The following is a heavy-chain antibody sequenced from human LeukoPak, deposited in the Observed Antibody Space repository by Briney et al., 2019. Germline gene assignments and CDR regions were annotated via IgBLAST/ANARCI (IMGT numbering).Heavy chain of an antibody. D-gene: IGHD6-19*01. CDR1: GFTFSSYA. CDR3: ATGYSSGYDY. Sequence: PGGSLRLSCAASGFTFSSYAMSWVRQAPGKGLEWVSDISGSGGSTYYADSVKGRFTISRDNSKNTLYLQMNSLRAEDTAVYYCATGYSSGYDYWGQGTLVTVSS. V-gene: IGHV3-23*01. CDR2: ISGSGGST. J-gene: IGHJ4*02.